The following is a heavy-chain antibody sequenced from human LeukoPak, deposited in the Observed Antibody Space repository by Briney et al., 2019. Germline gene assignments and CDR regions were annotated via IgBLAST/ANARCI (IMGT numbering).Heavy chain of an antibody. CDR1: GFTFSAYE. CDR3: ASEASFAMGV. D-gene: IGHD5-12*01. Sequence: GGSLRLSCAASGFTFSAYEMYWVRQAPGKGLEWVSCISSSGTTIYYADSVKGRFSISRDNAKNSLYLQMNSLRAEDTAVYYCASEASFAMGVWGKGTTVTISS. V-gene: IGHV3-48*03. J-gene: IGHJ6*03. CDR2: ISSSGTTI.